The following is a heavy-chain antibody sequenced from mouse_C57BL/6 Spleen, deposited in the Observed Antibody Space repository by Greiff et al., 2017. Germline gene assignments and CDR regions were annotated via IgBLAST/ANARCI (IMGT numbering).Heavy chain of an antibody. J-gene: IGHJ4*01. D-gene: IGHD1-1*02. Sequence: QVQLKQPGAELVKPGASVKVSCKASGYTFTSYWMHWVNQRPGKGLEWFGRIHPSDSDTNYNQKFKGKATLTVDKSSSTAYMQLSSLTSEDSSVYYCAIWGGYYAMDYWVQGTSVTGSA. CDR1: GYTFTSYW. CDR3: AIWGGYYAMDY. V-gene: IGHV1-74*01. CDR2: IHPSDSDT.